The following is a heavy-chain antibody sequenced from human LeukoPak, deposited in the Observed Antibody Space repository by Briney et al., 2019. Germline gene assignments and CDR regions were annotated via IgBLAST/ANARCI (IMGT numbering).Heavy chain of an antibody. CDR1: GYTFTGYY. Sequence: ASVKVSCKASGYTFTGYYMHWVRQAPGQGLEWMGWINPNSGGTNYAQKFQGRVTMTRDTSISTAYMELSRLRSDDTAVYYCARVDFVVVPAAMGGGGAFDIWGQGTMVTVSS. J-gene: IGHJ3*02. V-gene: IGHV1-2*02. D-gene: IGHD2-2*03. CDR3: ARVDFVVVPAAMGGGGAFDI. CDR2: INPNSGGT.